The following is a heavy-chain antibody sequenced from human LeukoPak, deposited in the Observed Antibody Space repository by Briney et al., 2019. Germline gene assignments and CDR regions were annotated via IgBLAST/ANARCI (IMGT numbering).Heavy chain of an antibody. CDR2: INGDGSLT. Sequence: PGGSWRFSCAASGFTLSNYWMYWFRQVPGKGLVWVSRINGDGSLTVYADSVKGRFTISKDNAKNALYLQMNSLRAEDTAVYYCGRSSGDVWGQGTTVTVFS. CDR1: GFTLSNYW. CDR3: GRSSGDV. V-gene: IGHV3-74*01. J-gene: IGHJ6*02.